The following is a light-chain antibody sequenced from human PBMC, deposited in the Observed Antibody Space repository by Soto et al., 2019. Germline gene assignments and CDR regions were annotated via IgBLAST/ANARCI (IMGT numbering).Light chain of an antibody. CDR2: EVS. Sequence: QSALTQPRSVSGSPGQSVTISCTGTSSDVGGYKFVSWYQQHPGKAPKFMIYEVSKRPSGVPDRFSSSKSGNTAFLTISGLQAEDEADYYCCSYAGFYTAVFGTGTKVTVL. V-gene: IGLV2-11*01. J-gene: IGLJ1*01. CDR1: SSDVGGYKF. CDR3: CSYAGFYTAV.